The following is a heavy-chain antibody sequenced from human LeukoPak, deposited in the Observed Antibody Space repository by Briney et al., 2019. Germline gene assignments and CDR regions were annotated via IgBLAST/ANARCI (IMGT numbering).Heavy chain of an antibody. CDR1: GYSISSGYY. Sequence: SETLSLTCTVSGYSISSGYYWGWIRQPPGKGLEWIDSIYHSGSTYYNPSLKSRVTISVDTSKNQFSLKLSSVTAADTAVYYCARVDDFWSGYRLGDWGQGTLVTVSS. V-gene: IGHV4-38-2*02. CDR3: ARVDDFWSGYRLGD. J-gene: IGHJ4*02. CDR2: IYHSGST. D-gene: IGHD3-3*01.